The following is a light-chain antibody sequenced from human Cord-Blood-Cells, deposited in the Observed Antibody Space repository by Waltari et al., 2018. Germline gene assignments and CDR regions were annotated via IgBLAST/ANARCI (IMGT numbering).Light chain of an antibody. CDR3: SSYTSSSTRV. Sequence: QSALTQPASVPGSPGQSITISCTGTSSDVGGHNYVSWYQQHPVKAPKLMIYDVSNRPSGFSNRFAGSKAGNTASLTISGLQAEDEADYYCSSYTSSSTRVFGGGTKLTVL. CDR1: SSDVGGHNY. J-gene: IGLJ3*02. CDR2: DVS. V-gene: IGLV2-14*03.